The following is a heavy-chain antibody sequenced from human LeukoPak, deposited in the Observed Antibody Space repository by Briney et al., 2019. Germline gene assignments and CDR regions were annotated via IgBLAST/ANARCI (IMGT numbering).Heavy chain of an antibody. CDR2: ISAYNGNT. Sequence: ASVKVSCKASGYTFTSYGISWVRQAPGQGLEWMGWISAYNGNTNYAQKLQGRVTMTTDTSTSTAYMELRSLRSDDTAVYYCARGVTYGSGSYYFAGNDALDIWGQGTMVTVSS. CDR1: GYTFTSYG. V-gene: IGHV1-18*01. CDR3: ARGVTYGSGSYYFAGNDALDI. D-gene: IGHD3-10*01. J-gene: IGHJ3*02.